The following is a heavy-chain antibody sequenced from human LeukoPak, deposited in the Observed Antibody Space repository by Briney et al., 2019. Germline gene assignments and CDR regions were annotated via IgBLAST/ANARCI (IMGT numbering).Heavy chain of an antibody. CDR3: AKDSYYDSSAYYGMDV. J-gene: IGHJ6*02. D-gene: IGHD3-22*01. CDR2: ISWNSGSI. CDR1: GFTFEDYA. Sequence: GRSLGLSCAASGFTFEDYAMHWVRQAPGKGLEWVSGISWNSGSIGYADSVKGRFTISRDNAKNSLYLQMNSLRAEDTALYYCAKDSYYDSSAYYGMDVWGQGTTVTVSS. V-gene: IGHV3-9*01.